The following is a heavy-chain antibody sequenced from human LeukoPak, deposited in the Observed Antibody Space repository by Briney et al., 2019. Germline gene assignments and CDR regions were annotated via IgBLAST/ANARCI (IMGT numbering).Heavy chain of an antibody. D-gene: IGHD1-1*01. Sequence: WETLSLTCTVSGGSISNYYWSWIRQPAGKGLEFIGRIYSSGSTDYNPSLKSRVTMSVDTSKNQFSLKLSSVTAADSAMYYCARGGYTIFDYWGQGTLVTVSS. CDR1: GGSISNYY. CDR2: IYSSGST. CDR3: ARGGYTIFDY. V-gene: IGHV4-4*07. J-gene: IGHJ4*02.